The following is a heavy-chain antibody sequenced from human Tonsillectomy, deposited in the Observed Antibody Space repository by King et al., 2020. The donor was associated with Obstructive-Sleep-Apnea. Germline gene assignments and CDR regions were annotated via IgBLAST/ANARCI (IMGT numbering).Heavy chain of an antibody. D-gene: IGHD2-15*01. CDR2: IYYSGST. CDR1: GGSISSSTYY. V-gene: IGHV4-39*07. Sequence: QMQLQESGPGLVKPSETLSLTCTVSGGSISSSTYYWGWIRQPPGKGLEWIGSIYYSGSTYYNPSLKSRVTISVDTSKNQFSLKLSSVTAADTAVYYCARDRGDISGGMDVWGQGTTVTVSS. J-gene: IGHJ6*02. CDR3: ARDRGDISGGMDV.